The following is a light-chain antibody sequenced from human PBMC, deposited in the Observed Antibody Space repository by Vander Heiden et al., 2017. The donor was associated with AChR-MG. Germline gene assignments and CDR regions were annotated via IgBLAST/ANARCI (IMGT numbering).Light chain of an antibody. CDR3: QQRSNWQVT. V-gene: IGKV3D-11*01. CDR1: QGVSSY. Sequence: EMGLRQSPATLSLSPGDRATLSCRASQGVSSYLAWYHQKPVQAPRLLIYDASNWATGIPARFSGSGSGTDFTLTISSLEPEDFAVYYCQQRSNWQVTFGHGTKVDIK. CDR2: DAS. J-gene: IGKJ3*01.